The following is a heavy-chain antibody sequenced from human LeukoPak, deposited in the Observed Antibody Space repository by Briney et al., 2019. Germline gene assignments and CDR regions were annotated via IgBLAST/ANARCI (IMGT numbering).Heavy chain of an antibody. J-gene: IGHJ4*02. CDR1: GFTFSSYS. Sequence: GGSLRLSCAASGFTFSSYSMNWVRQAPGKGLEWVSSISSSSSYIYYADSVKGRFTISRDNAKNSLYLQMNSLRAEDTAVYYCASTSIAARPGVDYWGQGTLVTVSS. D-gene: IGHD6-6*01. CDR2: ISSSSSYI. CDR3: ASTSIAARPGVDY. V-gene: IGHV3-21*01.